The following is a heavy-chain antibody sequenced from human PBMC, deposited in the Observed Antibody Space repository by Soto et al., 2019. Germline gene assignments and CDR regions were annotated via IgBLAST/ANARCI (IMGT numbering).Heavy chain of an antibody. D-gene: IGHD2-21*01. J-gene: IGHJ6*02. CDR1: GVSLGGYS. Sequence: SETLSLTCTVSGVSLGGYSGTWIRQSPGKGLEWIGYVYSGGGTNYSPSFMGRVTISVDTTDNQFSLKLNSVTAADTAVYYCAREKNSMSPHYLYYGMDVWGQGTTVTFS. CDR3: AREKNSMSPHYLYYGMDV. CDR2: VYSGGGT. V-gene: IGHV4-59*01.